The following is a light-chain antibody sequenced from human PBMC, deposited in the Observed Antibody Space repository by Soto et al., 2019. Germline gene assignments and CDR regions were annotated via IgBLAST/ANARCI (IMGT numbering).Light chain of an antibody. CDR2: DAS. V-gene: IGKV3-20*01. CDR3: QQYGSSPT. CDR1: QSVSSSY. J-gene: IGKJ5*01. Sequence: EIVLTQSPCTLSLSPGERASLSCMASQSVSSSYLAWYQQKPGQAPRLLIYDASTRATGIPARFSGSGSGTDFTLTISRLEPEDFAVYYCQQYGSSPTFGEGTRLEI.